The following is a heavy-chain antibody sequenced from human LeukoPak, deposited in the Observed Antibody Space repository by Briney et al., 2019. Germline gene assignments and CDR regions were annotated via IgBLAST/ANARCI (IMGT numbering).Heavy chain of an antibody. CDR1: GGSFSGYY. D-gene: IGHD3-10*01. Sequence: SETLSLTCAVYGGSFSGYYWSWIRQPPGKGLEWIGEINHSGSTNYNPSLKSRVTISVDTSKNQFSLKLSSVTAADTAVYYCAKDHYGSGSYCMDVWGKGTTVTISS. CDR2: INHSGST. V-gene: IGHV4-34*01. J-gene: IGHJ6*03. CDR3: AKDHYGSGSYCMDV.